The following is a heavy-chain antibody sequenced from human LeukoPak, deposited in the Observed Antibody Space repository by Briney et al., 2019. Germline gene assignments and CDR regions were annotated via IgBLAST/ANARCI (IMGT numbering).Heavy chain of an antibody. CDR2: IKQDGSEK. CDR1: GLTFSSYW. V-gene: IGHV3-7*01. J-gene: IGHJ4*02. CDR3: ARRSIAVAGPFDY. Sequence: GGSLRLSCAASGLTFSSYWMSWVRQAPGKGLEWVANIKQDGSEKYYVDSVKGRFTISRDNAKNSLYLQMNSLRAEDTAVYYCARRSIAVAGPFDYWGQGTLVTVSS. D-gene: IGHD6-19*01.